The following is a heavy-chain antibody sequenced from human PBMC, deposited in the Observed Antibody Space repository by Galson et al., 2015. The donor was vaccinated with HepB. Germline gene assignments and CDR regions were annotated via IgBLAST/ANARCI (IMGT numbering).Heavy chain of an antibody. CDR2: ISASGNTI. Sequence: SLRLSCAASGFTFSDYYMSWIRQAPGKGLEWVSYISASGNTIFDADSVKGRFTISRDNAKNLVFLQMNSLRGDDTAVYYCARVLGWGWASSKPGYSFDYWGQGSLVTVSS. V-gene: IGHV3-11*01. CDR1: GFTFSDYY. J-gene: IGHJ4*02. CDR3: ARVLGWGWASSKPGYSFDY. D-gene: IGHD6-19*01.